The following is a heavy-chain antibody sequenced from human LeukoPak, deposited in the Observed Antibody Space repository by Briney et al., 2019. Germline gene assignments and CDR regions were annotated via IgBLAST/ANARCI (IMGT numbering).Heavy chain of an antibody. CDR3: ARDSRFLEWLFDYYGMDV. V-gene: IGHV3-33*01. D-gene: IGHD3-3*01. CDR2: IWYDGSNK. Sequence: GGSLRLSCAASGFTFSSYGMHWVRQAPGKGLEWVAVIWYDGSNKYYADSVKGRFTISRDNSKNTLYLQMNSLRAEDTAVYYCARDSRFLEWLFDYYGMDVWGQGTTVTVSS. J-gene: IGHJ6*02. CDR1: GFTFSSYG.